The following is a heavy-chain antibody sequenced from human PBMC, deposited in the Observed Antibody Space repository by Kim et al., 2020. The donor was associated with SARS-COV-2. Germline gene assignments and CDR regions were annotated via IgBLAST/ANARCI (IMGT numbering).Heavy chain of an antibody. V-gene: IGHV3-23*01. J-gene: IGHJ3*02. Sequence: GGSLRLSCAASGFTFSSYAMSWVRQAPGKGLEWVSAISGSGGSTYYADSVKGRFTISRDNSKNTLYLQMNSLRAEDTAVYYCAKDEMATITSVLGAFDIWGQGTMVTVSS. CDR3: AKDEMATITSVLGAFDI. CDR2: ISGSGGST. CDR1: GFTFSSYA. D-gene: IGHD5-12*01.